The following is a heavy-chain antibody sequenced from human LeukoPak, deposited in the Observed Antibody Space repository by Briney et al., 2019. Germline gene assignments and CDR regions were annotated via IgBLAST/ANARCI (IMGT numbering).Heavy chain of an antibody. CDR1: GFTFSSYA. V-gene: IGHV3-23*01. D-gene: IGHD5-24*01. CDR3: GKEHRDGYNSVDY. J-gene: IGHJ4*02. Sequence: QPGGSLRLSRAASGFTFSSYAMSWVRQAPGKGLEWVSAISGSGGSTYYADFVKGRVTFSRDNSKNTLYLRMDSLGVEYTAVYCCGKEHRDGYNSVDYWGQGTLVTVSS. CDR2: ISGSGGST.